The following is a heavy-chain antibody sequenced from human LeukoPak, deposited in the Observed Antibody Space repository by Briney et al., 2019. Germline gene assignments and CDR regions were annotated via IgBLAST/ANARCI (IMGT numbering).Heavy chain of an antibody. J-gene: IGHJ6*03. V-gene: IGHV3-43D*03. CDR2: ITWDGGST. CDR3: AKDRAARGRGNYFYMDV. CDR1: GLTFDDYA. D-gene: IGHD2/OR15-2a*01. Sequence: GGSLRLSCAASGLTFDDYAMHWVRQASGKGLEWVSHITWDGGSTHYADSVEGRFTISRDNRENSLYLQMNSLRPEDTALYYCAKDRAARGRGNYFYMDVWGKGTTVTVSS.